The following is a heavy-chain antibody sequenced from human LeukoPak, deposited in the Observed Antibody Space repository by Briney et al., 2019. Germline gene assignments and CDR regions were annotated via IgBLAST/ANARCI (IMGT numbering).Heavy chain of an antibody. CDR2: IYPGDSDT. D-gene: IGHD5-12*01. CDR3: ARLYGFDADY. CDR1: GYSFTSYW. V-gene: IGHV5-51*01. Sequence: PGESLKISCKGSGYSFTSYWIGWVPQMPGKGLEWMGIIYPGDSDTRNSPSFQGQVPISADKSISTAYLQWSSLKASYTAMYYCARLYGFDADYWGQGTLVTVSS. J-gene: IGHJ4*02.